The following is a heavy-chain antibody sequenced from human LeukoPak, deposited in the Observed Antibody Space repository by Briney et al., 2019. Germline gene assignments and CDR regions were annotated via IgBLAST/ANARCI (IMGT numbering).Heavy chain of an antibody. J-gene: IGHJ4*02. CDR3: ARRDYDYVWGTYRRYRPFDY. CDR1: GASISSSSHY. Sequence: SETLSLTCTVSGASISSSSHYWGWIRQPPGKGLEWIGSIDYSGSTNYNPSFKSRVTISVDTSKNQFSLRLSSVAAADTAVYYCARRDYDYVWGTYRRYRPFDYWGQGTLVTVSS. V-gene: IGHV4-39*01. CDR2: IDYSGST. D-gene: IGHD3-16*02.